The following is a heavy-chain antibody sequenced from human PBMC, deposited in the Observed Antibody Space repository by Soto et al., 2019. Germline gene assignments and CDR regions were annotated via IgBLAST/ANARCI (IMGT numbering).Heavy chain of an antibody. Sequence: QVQLVQSGAEVKKPGASVKVSCKASGYTFTSYDINWVRQATGQGLEWMGWMNPNSGNTGYAQKFQGRVTMTRNTSISTAYMELSSLRSEDTAVYYCARGVEVAATRPSRRLRYFDLWGRGTLVTVSS. D-gene: IGHD2-15*01. CDR2: MNPNSGNT. CDR1: GYTFTSYD. V-gene: IGHV1-8*01. J-gene: IGHJ2*01. CDR3: ARGVEVAATRPSRRLRYFDL.